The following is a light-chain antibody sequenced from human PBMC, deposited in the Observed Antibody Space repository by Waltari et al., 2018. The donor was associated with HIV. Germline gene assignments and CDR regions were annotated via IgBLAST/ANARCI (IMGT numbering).Light chain of an antibody. CDR3: CSYAGSNAWV. CDR2: DDN. J-gene: IGLJ3*02. V-gene: IGLV2-23*01. Sequence: QSALTQPASVSGSPGPSITISCSVTSSEHGFYNLVPWYQLDPGKAPKFLNYDDNKRPSGVSNRFSGSKSGNTASLTISGLQAEDEADYYCCSYAGSNAWVFGGGTKLTVL. CDR1: SSEHGFYNL.